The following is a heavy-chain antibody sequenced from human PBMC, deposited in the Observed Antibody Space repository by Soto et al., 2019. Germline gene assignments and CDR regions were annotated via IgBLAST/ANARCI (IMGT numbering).Heavy chain of an antibody. CDR2: IYDGGGK. CDR3: ARARAVVAEGGDFFDS. J-gene: IGHJ4*02. CDR1: GGSVSSGDFY. V-gene: IGHV4-30-4*01. Sequence: PSEALSLSCSVFGGSVSSGDFYWGWIRQPPGKGLEWIAHIYDGGGKYYKPSLDSRLSLSVDTSKNQVSLKLTSVTAADTAVYYCARARAVVAEGGDFFDSWGQGTLVTVSS. D-gene: IGHD2-15*01.